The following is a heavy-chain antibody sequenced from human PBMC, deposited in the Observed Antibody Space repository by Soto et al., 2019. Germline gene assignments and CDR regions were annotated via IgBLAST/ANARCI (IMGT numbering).Heavy chain of an antibody. CDR3: AKAPQLGLRAKIRYYYYIDV. J-gene: IGHJ6*03. D-gene: IGHD1-7*01. Sequence: EVQLLESGGGLVQPGGSLRLSCAASGFTFSSYAMSWVRQAPGKGLEWVSGISGSGGSTYYADSVKGRFSISRDKSKNTLYLQMNSLRAEDTAVYYCAKAPQLGLRAKIRYYYYIDVWGKGTTVTVSS. CDR1: GFTFSSYA. CDR2: ISGSGGST. V-gene: IGHV3-23*01.